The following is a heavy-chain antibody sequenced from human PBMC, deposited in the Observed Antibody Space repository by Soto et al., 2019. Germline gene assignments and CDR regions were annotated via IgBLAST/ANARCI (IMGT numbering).Heavy chain of an antibody. D-gene: IGHD3-9*01. V-gene: IGHV4-4*02. J-gene: IGHJ6*03. CDR2: IYHSGST. CDR1: SGSISSSNW. Sequence: SETLSLTCAVSSGSISSSNWWSWVRQPPGKGLEWIGEIYHSGSTNYNPSPKSRVTISVDKSKNQFSLKLSSVTAADTAVYYCARQPTDWLWAVGTRRYYYYYMDVWGKGTTVTVSS. CDR3: ARQPTDWLWAVGTRRYYYYYMDV.